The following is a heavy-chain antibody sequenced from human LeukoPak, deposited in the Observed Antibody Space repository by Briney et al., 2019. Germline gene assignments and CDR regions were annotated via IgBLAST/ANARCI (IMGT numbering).Heavy chain of an antibody. CDR3: ARHFSIAAAVPRYYFDY. D-gene: IGHD6-13*01. Sequence: PSETLSLTCTVSGGSISSSRYYWGWIRQPPGKGLEWIGSIYYSGSTYYNPSLKSRVTISVDTSKNQFSLKLSSVTAADTAVYYCARHFSIAAAVPRYYFDYWGQGTLVTVSS. CDR1: GGSISSSRYY. V-gene: IGHV4-39*01. CDR2: IYYSGST. J-gene: IGHJ4*01.